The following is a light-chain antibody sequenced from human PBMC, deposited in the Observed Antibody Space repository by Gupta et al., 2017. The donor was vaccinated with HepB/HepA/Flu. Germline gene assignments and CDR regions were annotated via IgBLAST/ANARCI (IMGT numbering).Light chain of an antibody. J-gene: IGLJ1*01. CDR3: AAWDDSLNGYV. CDR2: AND. CDR1: SSNIGSNT. V-gene: IGLV1-44*01. Sequence: QFVLTQPPSASGIPGQRVTISCSGSSSNIGSNTVNCYQQLPGTAPNLVIFANDGRPSAVPDRFSGSKSGTSASLAISGLQSEDEADYYCAAWDDSLNGYVFGTGTKVTVL.